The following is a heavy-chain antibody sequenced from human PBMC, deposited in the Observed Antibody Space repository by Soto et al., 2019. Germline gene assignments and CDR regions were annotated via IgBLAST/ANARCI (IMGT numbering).Heavy chain of an antibody. V-gene: IGHV3-23*01. J-gene: IGHJ4*02. Sequence: GESLKISCAASGFTFSSYAMSWVRQAPGKGLEWVSAISGSGGSTYYADSVKGRFTISRDNSKNTLYLQMNSLRAEDTAVYYCAKEEKGGDFDYWGQGTLVTVSS. D-gene: IGHD1-26*01. CDR2: ISGSGGST. CDR1: GFTFSSYA. CDR3: AKEEKGGDFDY.